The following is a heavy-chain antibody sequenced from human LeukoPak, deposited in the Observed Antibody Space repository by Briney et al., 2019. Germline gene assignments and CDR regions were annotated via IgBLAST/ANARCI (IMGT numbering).Heavy chain of an antibody. CDR1: GFTFSSYS. J-gene: IGHJ4*02. D-gene: IGHD3-10*01. V-gene: IGHV3-21*01. CDR2: ISSSSSYI. Sequence: PGGSLRLSCAASGFTFSSYSMNWVRQAPGKGLEWVSSISSSSSYIYYADSVKGRFTISRDNAKNSLYLQMNSLRAEDTAVYYCARDVGPFGELLFPFDYWGQGTLVTVSS. CDR3: ARDVGPFGELLFPFDY.